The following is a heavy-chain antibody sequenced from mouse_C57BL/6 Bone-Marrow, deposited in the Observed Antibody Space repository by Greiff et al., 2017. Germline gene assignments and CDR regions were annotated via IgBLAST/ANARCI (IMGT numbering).Heavy chain of an antibody. Sequence: QVQLQQPGAELVKPGASVKMSCKASGYTFTSYWITWVKQRPGQGLEWIGDIYPGSGSTNYNEKFKSKATLTVDTSSSTAYMQLSSLTSEDSAVYYCARRGAIYYDYDVLLAMDYWGQGTSVTVSS. J-gene: IGHJ4*01. CDR3: ARRGAIYYDYDVLLAMDY. CDR2: IYPGSGST. V-gene: IGHV1-55*01. CDR1: GYTFTSYW. D-gene: IGHD2-4*01.